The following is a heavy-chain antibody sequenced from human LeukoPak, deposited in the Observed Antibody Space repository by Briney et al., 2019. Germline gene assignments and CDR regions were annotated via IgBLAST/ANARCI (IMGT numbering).Heavy chain of an antibody. V-gene: IGHV1-2*02. CDR3: ARAMPATYFFDY. CDR1: GYTFTGYY. D-gene: IGHD2-2*01. Sequence: GASVKVSCKASGYTFTGYYMHWLRQAPGQRLEWLGWINPNNGDTNYAQKFQGRVTMTRDTSTNTVYMELSSLRSEDTAMFYCARAMPATYFFDYWGQGALVTVSS. J-gene: IGHJ4*02. CDR2: INPNNGDT.